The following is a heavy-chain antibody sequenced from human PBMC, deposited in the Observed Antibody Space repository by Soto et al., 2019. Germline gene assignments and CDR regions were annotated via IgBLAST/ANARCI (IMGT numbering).Heavy chain of an antibody. V-gene: IGHV1-46*01. D-gene: IGHD2-21*01. CDR1: GGTFSSYA. Sequence: ASVKVSCKASGGTFSSYAISWVRQAPGQGLEWMGIINPSGGSTSYAQKFQGRVTMTRDTSTSTVYMELSSLRSEDTAVYYCARGLVMATIERDFDYWGQGTLVTVSS. CDR3: ARGLVMATIERDFDY. CDR2: INPSGGST. J-gene: IGHJ4*02.